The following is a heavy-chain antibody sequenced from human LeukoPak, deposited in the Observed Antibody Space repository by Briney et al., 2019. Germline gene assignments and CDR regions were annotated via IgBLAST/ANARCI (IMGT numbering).Heavy chain of an antibody. CDR3: ARDNSYGLDAFDI. CDR2: IYYSGST. Sequence: SETLSLTCTVSGGAISSGGYYWSWIRQHPGKGLEWIGYIYYSGSTYYNPSLKSRVTISVDTSKNQFSLKLSSVTAADTAVYYCARDNSYGLDAFDIWGQGTMVTVSS. D-gene: IGHD5-18*01. CDR1: GGAISSGGYY. J-gene: IGHJ3*02. V-gene: IGHV4-31*03.